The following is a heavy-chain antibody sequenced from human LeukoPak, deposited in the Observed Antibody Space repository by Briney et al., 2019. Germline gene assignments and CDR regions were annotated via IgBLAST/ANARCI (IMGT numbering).Heavy chain of an antibody. CDR1: GYSISSGYY. J-gene: IGHJ4*02. D-gene: IGHD3-22*01. CDR2: IYHSGST. Sequence: SETLSLTCAVSGYSISSGYYWGWIRQPPGKGLEWIGSIYHSGSTYYNPSLKSRVTISVDTSKNQFSLKLSSVTAADTAVYYCARMGDYYDSSGYYWVYWGQETLVTVSS. CDR3: ARMGDYYDSSGYYWVY. V-gene: IGHV4-38-2*01.